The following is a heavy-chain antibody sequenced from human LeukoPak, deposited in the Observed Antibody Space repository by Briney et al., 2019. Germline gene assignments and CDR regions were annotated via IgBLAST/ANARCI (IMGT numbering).Heavy chain of an antibody. D-gene: IGHD3-16*02. CDR1: GFTFSSYA. V-gene: IGHV3-23*01. CDR3: AKDGGHYDYVWGSYRASAFDY. Sequence: GGSLRLSCAASGFTFSSYAMSWVRQAPGKGLEWVSAISGSGGSTYYADSVKGRFTISRDNSKNTLYLQMNSLRAEDTAVYYCAKDGGHYDYVWGSYRASAFDYWGQGTLVTVSS. CDR2: ISGSGGST. J-gene: IGHJ4*02.